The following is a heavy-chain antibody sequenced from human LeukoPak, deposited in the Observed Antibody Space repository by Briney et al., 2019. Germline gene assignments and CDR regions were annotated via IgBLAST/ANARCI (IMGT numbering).Heavy chain of an antibody. CDR3: ARDGGGYNHFPSYFDY. CDR2: TSGNGGST. D-gene: IGHD5-24*01. J-gene: IGHJ4*02. Sequence: GGSLTLSCAASGFTFKSYAMRWVRQAPGKGLEWVSATSGNGGSTYYADSVKGRFTISRDNAKNSLYLQMNSLRDEDTAVYYCARDGGGYNHFPSYFDYWGQGTLVTVSS. V-gene: IGHV3-23*01. CDR1: GFTFKSYA.